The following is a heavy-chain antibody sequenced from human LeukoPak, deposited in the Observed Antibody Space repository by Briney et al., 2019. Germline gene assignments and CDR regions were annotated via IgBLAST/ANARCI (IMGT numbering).Heavy chain of an antibody. CDR1: GGSISSYY. V-gene: IGHV4-59*01. D-gene: IGHD3-9*01. Sequence: SETLSLTCIVSGGSISSYYRSWIRQPPGKGLEWIGYIYYSGSTNYNPSLKSRVTISVDTSKNQFSLKLSSVTAADTAVYYCARGGSYDILTGYYVNWFDPWGQGTLVTVSS. CDR3: ARGGSYDILTGYYVNWFDP. J-gene: IGHJ5*02. CDR2: IYYSGST.